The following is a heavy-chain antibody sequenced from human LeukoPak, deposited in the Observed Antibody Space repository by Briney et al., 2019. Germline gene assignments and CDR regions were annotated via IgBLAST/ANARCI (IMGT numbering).Heavy chain of an antibody. CDR1: GGSISSGGYS. CDR3: ARGSGNCSSTSCYRTTFDP. V-gene: IGHV4-30-2*01. J-gene: IGHJ5*02. Sequence: SQTLSLTCAVSGGSISSGGYSWSWIRQPPGKGLEWIGYIYHGGSTYYNPSLKSRVTISVDRSKNQFSLKLSSVTAADTAVYYCARGSGNCSSTSCYRTTFDPWGQGTLVTVSS. D-gene: IGHD2-2*01. CDR2: IYHGGST.